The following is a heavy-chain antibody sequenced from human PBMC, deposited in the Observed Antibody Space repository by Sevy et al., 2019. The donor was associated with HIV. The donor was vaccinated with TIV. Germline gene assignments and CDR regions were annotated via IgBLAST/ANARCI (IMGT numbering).Heavy chain of an antibody. V-gene: IGHV3-43D*04. Sequence: GGSLRPSCAASGFTFDDYAMHWVRQAPGKGLEWVSRIDWDGGSTYYADSVKGRLTISRDNSKNSLYLQMNSLRAEDTAFYYCAKGSGGSGSYYDSWGQGTLVTVSS. J-gene: IGHJ4*02. CDR3: AKGSGGSGSYYDS. D-gene: IGHD3-10*01. CDR2: IDWDGGST. CDR1: GFTFDDYA.